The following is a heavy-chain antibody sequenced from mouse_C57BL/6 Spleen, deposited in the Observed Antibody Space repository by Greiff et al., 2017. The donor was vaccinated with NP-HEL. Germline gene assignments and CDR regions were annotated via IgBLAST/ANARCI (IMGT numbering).Heavy chain of an antibody. D-gene: IGHD1-1*01. Sequence: VKLVESGAELVKPGASVKISCKASGYAFSSYWMNWVKQRPGKGLEWIGQIYPGDGDTNYNGKFKGKATLTADKSSSTAYMQLSSLTSEDSAVYFCARSAYGCWYFDVWGTGTTVTVSS. V-gene: IGHV1-80*01. CDR1: GYAFSSYW. CDR3: ARSAYGCWYFDV. CDR2: IYPGDGDT. J-gene: IGHJ1*03.